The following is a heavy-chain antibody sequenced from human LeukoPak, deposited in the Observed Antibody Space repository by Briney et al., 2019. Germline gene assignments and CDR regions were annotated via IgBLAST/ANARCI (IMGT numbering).Heavy chain of an antibody. Sequence: GGSLRPSCAASGFTFSSYSMNWVGQAPGKGRDRVLTISSTSSYIYSAATVKGQFTISRDNAKNSLYLQMNSLRAENTAVYYCARDRGNWFDPWGQGTLVTVSS. D-gene: IGHD3-10*01. J-gene: IGHJ5*02. V-gene: IGHV3-21*01. CDR2: ISSTSSYI. CDR3: ARDRGNWFDP. CDR1: GFTFSSYS.